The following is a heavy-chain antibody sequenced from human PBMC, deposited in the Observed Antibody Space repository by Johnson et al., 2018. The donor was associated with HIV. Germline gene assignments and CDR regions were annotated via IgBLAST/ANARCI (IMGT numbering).Heavy chain of an antibody. CDR1: GFTFSSYG. Sequence: QVQLVESGGGVVQPGGSLRLSSAASGFTFSSYGMHWVRQAPGKGLEWVAFIRYDGSNKYYADSVNGRFTISRDNSKNTLYLQMNSLRAEDTAVYYCAKDRGLLDAFDIWGQGTMVTVSS. V-gene: IGHV3-30*02. CDR2: IRYDGSNK. J-gene: IGHJ3*02. CDR3: AKDRGLLDAFDI.